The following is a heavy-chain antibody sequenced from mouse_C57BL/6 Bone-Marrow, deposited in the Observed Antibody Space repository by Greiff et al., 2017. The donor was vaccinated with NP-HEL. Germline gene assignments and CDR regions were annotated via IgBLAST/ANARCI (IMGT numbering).Heavy chain of an antibody. CDR1: GFTFSDAW. CDR3: TRDTAYYSKEGYYFDY. D-gene: IGHD2-5*01. V-gene: IGHV5-9-1*02. Sequence: EVKLMESGGGLVQPGGSMKLSCAASGFTFSDAWMDWVRQSPEKGLEWVAYISSGGDYIYYADTVKGRFTISRDNARNTLYLQMSSLKSEDTAMYYCTRDTAYYSKEGYYFDYGGQGTTLTVSS. CDR2: ISSGGDYI. J-gene: IGHJ2*01.